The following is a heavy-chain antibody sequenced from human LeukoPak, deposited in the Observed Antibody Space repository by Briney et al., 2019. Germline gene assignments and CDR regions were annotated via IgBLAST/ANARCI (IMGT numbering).Heavy chain of an antibody. J-gene: IGHJ4*02. CDR1: EFSVGSNY. CDR2: IYSGGST. Sequence: GGSLRLSCAASEFSVGSNYMTWVRQAPGKGLEWVSLIYSGGSTYYADSVKGRFTISRDNSKNTLYLQMNSLRAEDTAVYYCARDRDGGADYWGQGTLVTVSS. D-gene: IGHD2-21*01. CDR3: ARDRDGGADY. V-gene: IGHV3-66*01.